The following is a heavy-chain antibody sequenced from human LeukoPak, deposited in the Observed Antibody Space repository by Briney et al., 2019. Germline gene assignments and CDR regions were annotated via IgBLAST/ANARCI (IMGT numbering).Heavy chain of an antibody. J-gene: IGHJ4*02. D-gene: IGHD3-16*02. V-gene: IGHV3-48*03. Sequence: GGSLRLSCAASGFTFSSYEMNWVRQAPGKGLEWVSYISSSGSTIYCADSVKGRFTISRDNAKNSLYLHMNSLRAEDTAVYYRAKDPYVWGSNRYILDYWGLGILVTVSS. CDR2: ISSSGSTI. CDR1: GFTFSSYE. CDR3: AKDPYVWGSNRYILDY.